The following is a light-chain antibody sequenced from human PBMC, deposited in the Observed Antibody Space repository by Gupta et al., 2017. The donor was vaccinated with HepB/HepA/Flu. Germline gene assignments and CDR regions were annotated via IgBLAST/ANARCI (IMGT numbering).Light chain of an antibody. CDR1: QSVSSN. CDR3: QQYNKWPPFT. V-gene: IGKV3-15*01. CDR2: AAS. J-gene: IGKJ5*01. Sequence: IAMTQSPATLSVSPGERATLSCRASQSVSSNLAWYQQKPGRTPRLLIYAASARDTGVPSRFSGSGSGTEFTLTISSLQSEDFAVYYCQQYNKWPPFTFGQGTRLEIK.